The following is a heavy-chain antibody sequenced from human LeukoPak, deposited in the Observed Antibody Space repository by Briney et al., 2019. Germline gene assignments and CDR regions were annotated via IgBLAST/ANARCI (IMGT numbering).Heavy chain of an antibody. CDR2: ISDSGSTI. D-gene: IGHD1-26*01. CDR1: GFSFSSHE. J-gene: IGHJ3*02. V-gene: IGHV3-48*03. Sequence: GGSLRLSCAASGFSFSSHEMHWVRQAPGKGLEWLSYISDSGSTIHTADSVKGRFSSSRDNAKSSLYLQLNSLRAEDTAVYYCAREGYSGNLGAFDIWGQGTMVTVSS. CDR3: AREGYSGNLGAFDI.